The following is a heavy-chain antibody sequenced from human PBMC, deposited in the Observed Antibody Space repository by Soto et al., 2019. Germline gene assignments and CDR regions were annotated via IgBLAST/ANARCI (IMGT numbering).Heavy chain of an antibody. D-gene: IGHD4-17*01. CDR3: ARGYGRADY. V-gene: IGHV3-48*02. CDR1: GFTFSNYG. J-gene: IGHJ4*02. Sequence: EVRLVESGGGLVQTGGSLRLSCAASGFTFSNYGMNWVRQAPGRGLEWVSFIGSGAGTIYYEDSVKGRFTISRDNAKTSLYLQMNSLRDEDTAVYYCARGYGRADYWGQGTLVTVSS. CDR2: IGSGAGTI.